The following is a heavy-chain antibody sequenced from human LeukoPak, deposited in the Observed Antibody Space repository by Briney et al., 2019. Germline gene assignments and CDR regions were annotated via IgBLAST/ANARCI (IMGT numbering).Heavy chain of an antibody. J-gene: IGHJ5*02. CDR2: IYYSGST. Sequence: PSETLSLTCTVSGYSISSGYYWGWIRQPPRKGLEWIGSIYYSGSTYYNPSLKSRVTISVDTSKSQFSLKLSSVTAADTAVYYCARETVIADNWFDPWGQGTLVTVSS. D-gene: IGHD2-15*01. CDR1: GYSISSGYY. V-gene: IGHV4-38-2*02. CDR3: ARETVIADNWFDP.